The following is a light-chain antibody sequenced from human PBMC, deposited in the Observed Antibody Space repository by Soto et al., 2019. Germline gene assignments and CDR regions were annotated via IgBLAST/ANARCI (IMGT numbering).Light chain of an antibody. CDR2: GTS. Sequence: EIVLTQSPGTLSLSPGERVTLSCRASQSISNNHLAWYQQKPGQAPRLLIHGTSNRATGIPDRFSGSGSGTDFTLTFSRLEPEDFAVYYCQQYGSSPWTFGQGTKVEIK. V-gene: IGKV3-20*01. CDR1: QSISNNH. CDR3: QQYGSSPWT. J-gene: IGKJ1*01.